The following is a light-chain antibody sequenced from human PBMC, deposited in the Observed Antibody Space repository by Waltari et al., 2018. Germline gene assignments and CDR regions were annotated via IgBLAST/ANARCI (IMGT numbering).Light chain of an antibody. CDR3: GTWDSSLSAQV. CDR2: DND. V-gene: IGLV1-51*01. Sequence: SVSTQPPSMFAAPGQRGNSSCTVSCPNIGHFYVSWYQQFPGTAPKLHIYDNDKRPAGIPDRFSVSKSGTSATLGITGLQTGDEDDYYCGTWDSSLSAQVFGGVTKLTVL. CDR1: CPNIGHFY. J-gene: IGLJ3*02.